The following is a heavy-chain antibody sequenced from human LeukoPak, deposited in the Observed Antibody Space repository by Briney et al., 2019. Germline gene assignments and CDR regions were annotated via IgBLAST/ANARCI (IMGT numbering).Heavy chain of an antibody. V-gene: IGHV4-34*01. CDR1: GFPFSSYS. CDR3: ARRLPSFWRNHFDY. J-gene: IGHJ4*02. D-gene: IGHD1-14*01. Sequence: PGGSLRLSCAASGFPFSSYSMTWVRQPPGKGLEWIGEINHSGSTNYNPSLKSRVTISVDTSKNQFSLKLSSVTAADTAVYYCARRLPSFWRNHFDYWGQGTLVTVSS. CDR2: INHSGST.